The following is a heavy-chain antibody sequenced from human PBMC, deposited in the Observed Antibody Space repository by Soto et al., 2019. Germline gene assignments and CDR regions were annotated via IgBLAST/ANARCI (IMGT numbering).Heavy chain of an antibody. CDR1: GGTFSSYA. V-gene: IGHV1-69*01. CDR3: ARVGGELRGDWFDP. J-gene: IGHJ5*02. Sequence: QVQLVQSGAEVKKPGSSVKVSCKASGGTFSSYAISWVRQAPGQGLEWMGGIIPIFGTANYAQKFQGRVTISAEEPTVNAEMGLGVLRSEGRGGSDGARVGGELRGDWFDPWGQGTLVTVSS. CDR2: IIPIFGTA. D-gene: IGHD1-7*01.